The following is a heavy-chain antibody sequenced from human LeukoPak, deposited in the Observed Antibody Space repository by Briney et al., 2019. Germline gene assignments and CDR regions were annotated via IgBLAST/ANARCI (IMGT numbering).Heavy chain of an antibody. CDR1: GYTFSSYG. J-gene: IGHJ4*02. CDR2: ISYDGSNK. Sequence: GGSLRLSCAASGYTFSSYGMHWVRQAPGKGLEWVAVISYDGSNKYYADSVKGRFTISRDNSKNTLYLQMNSLRAEDTAVYYCAKVSGSYSHYFDYWGQGTLVTVSS. CDR3: AKVSGSYSHYFDY. V-gene: IGHV3-30*18. D-gene: IGHD1-26*01.